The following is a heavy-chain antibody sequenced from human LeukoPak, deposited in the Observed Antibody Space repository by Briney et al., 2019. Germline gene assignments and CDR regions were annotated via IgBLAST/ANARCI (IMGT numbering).Heavy chain of an antibody. Sequence: SETLSLTCTVSGGSISSSSYYWGWIRQPPGKGLEWIGSIYYSGSTYYNPSLKSRVTISVDTSKNQFSLKLSSVTAADTAVYYCARLSDLTQFDYWGQGTLVTVSS. CDR1: GGSISSSSYY. V-gene: IGHV4-39*01. CDR3: ARLSDLTQFDY. J-gene: IGHJ4*02. D-gene: IGHD3-10*01. CDR2: IYYSGST.